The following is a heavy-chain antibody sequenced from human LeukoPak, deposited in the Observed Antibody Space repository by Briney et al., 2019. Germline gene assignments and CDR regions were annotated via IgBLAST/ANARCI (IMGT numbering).Heavy chain of an antibody. V-gene: IGHV3-21*01. CDR3: AREVDATTDY. D-gene: IGHD1-14*01. J-gene: IGHJ4*02. CDR2: ISSSSSYI. CDR1: GFTFSSYA. Sequence: RPGGSLRLSCAASGFTFSSYAMSWVRQAPGKGLEWVSSISSSSSYIYYADSVKDRFTISRDNAKNSLYLQMNSLRAEDTAVYYCAREVDATTDYWGQGTLVTVSS.